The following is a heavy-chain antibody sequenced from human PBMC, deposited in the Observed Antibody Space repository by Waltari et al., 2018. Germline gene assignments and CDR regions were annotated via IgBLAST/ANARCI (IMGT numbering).Heavy chain of an antibody. D-gene: IGHD1-1*01. CDR2: LYHSGST. J-gene: IGHJ4*02. CDR3: ARTASANSFFDF. Sequence: QVQLQESGPGLVKPSETLSLTCVVSDFSFSRDYSWGWIRQPPGKGLEWIASLYHSGSTHNNPSLTSRVTVSVDTSNNQFSLKLSSVTASDTAVYYCARTASANSFFDFWGQGTLVTVSS. V-gene: IGHV4-38-2*01. CDR1: DFSFSRDYS.